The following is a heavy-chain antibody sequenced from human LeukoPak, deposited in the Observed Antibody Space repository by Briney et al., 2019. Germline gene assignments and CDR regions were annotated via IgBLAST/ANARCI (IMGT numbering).Heavy chain of an antibody. J-gene: IGHJ6*03. CDR1: GGSISSYY. V-gene: IGHV4-4*08. CDR3: ARVVVVPAAIKYYYYYYYMDV. CDR2: IYTSGST. Sequence: PSETLSLTCTVSGGSISSYYWSWIRQPPGKGLEWIGRIYTSGSTNYNPSLKSRVTISVDTSKNQFSLKLSSVTAADTAVYYCARVVVVPAAIKYYYYYYYMDVWGKGTTVTISS. D-gene: IGHD2-2*01.